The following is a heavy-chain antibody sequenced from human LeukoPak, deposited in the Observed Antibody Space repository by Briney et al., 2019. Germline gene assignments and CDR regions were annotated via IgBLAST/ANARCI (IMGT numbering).Heavy chain of an antibody. V-gene: IGHV4-4*02. D-gene: IGHD6-13*01. CDR3: ARGNAKTGAAGFDP. J-gene: IGHJ5*02. CDR1: GGSISSNNW. Sequence: PSGTLSLTCAVSGGSISSNNWWNWVRQSPGKGLEWIGEIYHSGSTNYNPSLKSRVTISVDTSKNQFSLKLSSVTAADTAVYYCARGNAKTGAAGFDPWGQGTLVTVSS. CDR2: IYHSGST.